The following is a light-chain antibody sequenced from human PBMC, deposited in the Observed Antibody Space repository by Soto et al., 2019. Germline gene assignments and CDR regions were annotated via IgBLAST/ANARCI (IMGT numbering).Light chain of an antibody. CDR2: KAS. J-gene: IGKJ1*01. Sequence: DIPMTQSPSTLSASVGDRVTITCRASESISDWVAWYQQKPGQAPKFLIYKASILESGVPSRFSGSGSGTEFTLTISSLQPDDFAIYYCQQYDTYPTTFGQGTKVEIK. CDR3: QQYDTYPTT. CDR1: ESISDW. V-gene: IGKV1-5*03.